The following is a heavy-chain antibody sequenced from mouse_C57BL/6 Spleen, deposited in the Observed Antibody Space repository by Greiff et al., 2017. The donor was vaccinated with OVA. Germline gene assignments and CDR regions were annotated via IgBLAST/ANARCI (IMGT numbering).Heavy chain of an antibody. CDR1: GFSLTSYG. Sequence: VKLQESGPGLVQPSQSLSITCTVSGFSLTSYGVHWVRQSPGKGLEWLGVIWSGGSTDYNAAFISRLSISKDNSKSQVFFKMNSLQADDTAIYXCARRWGDYDYQAWFAYWGQGTLVTVSA. J-gene: IGHJ3*01. D-gene: IGHD2-4*01. CDR3: ARRWGDYDYQAWFAY. CDR2: IWSGGST. V-gene: IGHV2-2*01.